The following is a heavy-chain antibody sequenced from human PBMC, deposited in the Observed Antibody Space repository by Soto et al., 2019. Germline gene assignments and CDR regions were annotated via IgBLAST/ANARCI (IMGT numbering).Heavy chain of an antibody. CDR1: GFTFSSYA. J-gene: IGHJ4*02. D-gene: IGHD3-22*01. Sequence: EVQLLESGGGLVQPGGSLRLSCAASGFTFSSYAMSWVRQAPGKGLEWVSAISGSGGSTYYADSVKGRFTISRDNSKNTLYLQRNCLRAEDTAVYDCANEGGGSSGDYCGQGTLVTVSS. CDR3: ANEGGGSSGDY. CDR2: ISGSGGST. V-gene: IGHV3-23*01.